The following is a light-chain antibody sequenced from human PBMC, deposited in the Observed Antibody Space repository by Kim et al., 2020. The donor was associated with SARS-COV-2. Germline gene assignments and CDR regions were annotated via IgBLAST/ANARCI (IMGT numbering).Light chain of an antibody. Sequence: SSELTQDPAVSVALGQTVRITCQGDSLRSYYATWYQQKPGQAPILVIHGKNNRPSGIPDRFSGFSSGNTASLTITGTQAGDEADYYCNTRDSNDNVVFGG. CDR2: GKN. V-gene: IGLV3-19*01. CDR3: NTRDSNDNVV. J-gene: IGLJ2*01. CDR1: SLRSYY.